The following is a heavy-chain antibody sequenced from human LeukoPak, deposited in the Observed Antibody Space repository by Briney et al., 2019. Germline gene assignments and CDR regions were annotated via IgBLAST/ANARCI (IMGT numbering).Heavy chain of an antibody. CDR3: ARNYIWGSYRYTGGIDY. V-gene: IGHV4-39*07. Sequence: TSSETLSLTCTVSGGSISSSSYYWGWIRQPPGKGLEWIGSIYYSGSTYYNPSLKSRVTISVDTSKNQFSLKLSSVTAADTAVYYCARNYIWGSYRYTGGIDYWGQGTLVTVSS. J-gene: IGHJ4*02. CDR1: GGSISSSSYY. D-gene: IGHD3-16*02. CDR2: IYYSGST.